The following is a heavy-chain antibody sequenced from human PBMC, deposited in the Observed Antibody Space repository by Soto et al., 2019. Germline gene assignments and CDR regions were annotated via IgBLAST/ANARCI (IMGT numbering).Heavy chain of an antibody. CDR3: ERRIAVACTFSQFEY. J-gene: IGHJ4*02. CDR1: GGSISSGSYY. CDR2: IFYTGST. Sequence: PSETLSLSFPVPGGSISSGSYYWGWIRQPPGTGLEWIGSIFYTGSTYYSPSLKSRVTMSVDTSKNQFSLKLSSVTAADTAVYDFERRIAVACTFSQFEYWAQGTLVNVSS. D-gene: IGHD6-19*01. V-gene: IGHV4-39*01.